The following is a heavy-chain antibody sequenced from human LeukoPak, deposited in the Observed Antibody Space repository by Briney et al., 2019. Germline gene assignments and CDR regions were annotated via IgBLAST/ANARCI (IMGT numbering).Heavy chain of an antibody. Sequence: SETLSLTCTVSGGCVSSGSYYWSWIRQPPGKGLEWIGYIYYSGSTNYNPSLKSRVTISVDTSKNQFSLKLSSVTAADTAVYYCARDRCSSTSCYENWFDPWGQGTLVTVSS. CDR3: ARDRCSSTSCYENWFDP. J-gene: IGHJ5*02. CDR2: IYYSGST. D-gene: IGHD2-2*01. V-gene: IGHV4-61*01. CDR1: GGCVSSGSYY.